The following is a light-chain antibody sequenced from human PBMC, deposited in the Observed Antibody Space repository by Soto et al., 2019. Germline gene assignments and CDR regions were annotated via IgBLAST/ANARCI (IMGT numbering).Light chain of an antibody. CDR2: DAS. CDR1: QSVGTS. CDR3: QQSSNWPPWT. Sequence: EIVLTQSPATLSLSPGERATFSCKASQSVGTSLAWFQQKPGQAPRLLIYDASVRATGIPDRFSGSGSGTDFTLTISRLQPEDIAMYYCQQSSNWPPWTFGRGTRVEI. J-gene: IGKJ1*01. V-gene: IGKV3-11*01.